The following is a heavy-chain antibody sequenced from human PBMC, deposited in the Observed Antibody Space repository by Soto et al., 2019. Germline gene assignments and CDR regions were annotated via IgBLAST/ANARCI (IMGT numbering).Heavy chain of an antibody. J-gene: IGHJ6*02. CDR2: ISGYNGDT. V-gene: IGHV1-18*01. Sequence: QGHLVQSGAEVKKPGASVKVSCKASGYTFTRYGISWVRQAPGQGLEWMGWISGYNGDTNYAQNLQGRVTMTLDTSXPTAYMELRSLTSDDTAVYYCAKNGQPPYYYYGLDVWGQGTTVTVSS. D-gene: IGHD2-8*01. CDR1: GYTFTRYG. CDR3: AKNGQPPYYYYGLDV.